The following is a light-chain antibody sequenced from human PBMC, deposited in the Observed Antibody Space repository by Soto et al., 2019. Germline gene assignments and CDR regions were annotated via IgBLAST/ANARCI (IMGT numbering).Light chain of an antibody. Sequence: EIVMTQSPATLSVSPGETATLSCRASQSVGGAVAWYQHKPGQAPRLLIVGAFIRATGVPGRFSGGGSGTEFTHPISSRQSEDFAVYYWPQYKNWPPLTFGGGTTVEIK. V-gene: IGKV3-15*01. CDR3: PQYKNWPPLT. CDR2: GAF. J-gene: IGKJ4*01. CDR1: QSVGGA.